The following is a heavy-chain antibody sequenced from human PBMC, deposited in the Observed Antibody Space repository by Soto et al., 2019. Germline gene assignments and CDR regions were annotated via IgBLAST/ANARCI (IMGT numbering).Heavy chain of an antibody. D-gene: IGHD3-10*01. CDR2: IHHSETT. V-gene: IGHV4-4*02. J-gene: IGHJ5*02. CDR1: GASVSSTKW. Sequence: PSETLSLTCAVSGASVSSTKWWSWVRQSPGKGLEWIGEIHHSETTNYNPSLKSRVTISIDKSKNQFSLKLSSVTAADTAVYYCASGPRGKWFDPWGQGTLVTVSS. CDR3: ASGPRGKWFDP.